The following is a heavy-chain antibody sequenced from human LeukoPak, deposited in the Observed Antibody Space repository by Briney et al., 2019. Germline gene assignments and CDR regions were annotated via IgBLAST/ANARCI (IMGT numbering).Heavy chain of an antibody. V-gene: IGHV3-20*04. J-gene: IGHJ6*03. CDR3: ARAYSGYENYYYYYYMDV. D-gene: IGHD5-12*01. CDR1: GFTFDDYG. Sequence: GGSLRLSCAASGFTFDDYGMSWVRQAPGKGLEWVSGINWNGGDTGYADSVKGRFTISRDNAKNSLYLQMNSLRAEDTALYYCARAYSGYENYYYYYYMDVWGKGTTVTVSS. CDR2: INWNGGDT.